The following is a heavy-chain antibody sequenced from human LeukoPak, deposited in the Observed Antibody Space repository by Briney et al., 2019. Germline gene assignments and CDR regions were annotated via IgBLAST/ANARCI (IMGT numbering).Heavy chain of an antibody. V-gene: IGHV1-2*02. CDR2: INPNSGDS. J-gene: IGHJ4*02. D-gene: IGHD5-18*01. Sequence: ASVNVSFKASGYKFTGYYMHWVRQAPGQGLEWMGWINPNSGDSHHAQKFQGRVTMTRDTSISTAYMELSRLRSDDTAVYYCAREIGGILVFDYWGQGTLVTVSS. CDR1: GYKFTGYY. CDR3: AREIGGILVFDY.